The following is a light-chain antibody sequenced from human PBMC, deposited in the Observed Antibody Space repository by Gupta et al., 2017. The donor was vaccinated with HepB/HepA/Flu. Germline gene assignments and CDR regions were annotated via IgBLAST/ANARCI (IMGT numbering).Light chain of an antibody. J-gene: IGKJ4*01. CDR1: QRVSSN. CDR3: QQYNNWPLLT. Sequence: EILLTHSTATLSVSPGERATLSCRARQRVSSNFAWYQQKPGQAPRLLIYGASTRATGIPARFSGSGSGTEFTLTISSRQSEDFAVYYCQQYNNWPLLTFGGGTKVEIK. CDR2: GAS. V-gene: IGKV3-15*01.